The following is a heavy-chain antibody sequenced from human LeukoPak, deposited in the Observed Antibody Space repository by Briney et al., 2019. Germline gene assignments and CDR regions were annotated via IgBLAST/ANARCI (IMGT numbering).Heavy chain of an antibody. CDR3: ARVMATFYYYYMDV. Sequence: SETLSLTCTVSGGSISSGDYYWSWIRQPPGKGLETIGYIYYSGSTYYNPSLKSRVTISVDTSKNQFSLKLSSVTAADTAVYYCARVMATFYYYYMDVWGKGTTVTVSS. J-gene: IGHJ6*03. D-gene: IGHD5-12*01. CDR2: IYYSGST. V-gene: IGHV4-30-4*08. CDR1: GGSISSGDYY.